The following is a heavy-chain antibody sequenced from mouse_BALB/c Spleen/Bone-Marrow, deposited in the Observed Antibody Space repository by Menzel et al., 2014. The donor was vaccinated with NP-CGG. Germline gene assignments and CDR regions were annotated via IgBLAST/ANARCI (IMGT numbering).Heavy chain of an antibody. D-gene: IGHD4-1*01. CDR3: TRQRNWDHYAMDY. CDR1: GFTFSTYG. J-gene: IGHJ4*01. CDR2: ISSGGGYT. V-gene: IGHV5-6*01. Sequence: EVQGVESGGDLVKPGGSLKLSCAASGFTFSTYGMSWVRQTPDKRLEWVATISSGGGYTYYPDSVKGRFTISRDNANNTLYLQTSSLKSEDTAMYYCTRQRNWDHYAMDYWGQGTSVTVSS.